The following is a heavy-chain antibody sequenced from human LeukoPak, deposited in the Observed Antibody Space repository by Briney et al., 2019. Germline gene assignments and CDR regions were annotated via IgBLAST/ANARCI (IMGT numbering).Heavy chain of an antibody. J-gene: IGHJ5*02. Sequence: SETLSLTCAVYDDSLNNYNWTWIRQPPGKGLEWIGEINHSGGTDYNPSLKSRVTISLDTSRKQFSLNLSSVTAADTALYYCARGSHIRFDPWGQGTLVTVSS. V-gene: IGHV4-34*01. CDR3: ARGSHIRFDP. CDR1: DDSLNNYN. CDR2: INHSGGT.